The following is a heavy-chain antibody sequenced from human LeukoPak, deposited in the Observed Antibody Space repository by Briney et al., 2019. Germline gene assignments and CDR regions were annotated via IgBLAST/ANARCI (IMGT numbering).Heavy chain of an antibody. V-gene: IGHV1-18*01. D-gene: IGHD3-3*01. Sequence: ASVKVSCKASGYTFTSYGISWVRQAPGQGLEWMGWISAYNGNTTYAQKLQGRATMTTDTSTSTAYMELRSLRSDETDVYYCASDTYYDFWTGYSPFDPWGQGTLVTVSS. J-gene: IGHJ5*02. CDR1: GYTFTSYG. CDR3: ASDTYYDFWTGYSPFDP. CDR2: ISAYNGNT.